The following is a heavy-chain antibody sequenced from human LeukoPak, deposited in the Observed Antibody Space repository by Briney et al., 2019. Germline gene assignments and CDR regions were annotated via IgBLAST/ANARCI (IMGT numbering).Heavy chain of an antibody. CDR2: IYSGGTT. J-gene: IGHJ4*02. CDR1: GFTVSSNY. D-gene: IGHD6-19*01. V-gene: IGHV3-53*01. CDR3: ARDYTGGWPFDY. Sequence: PGGSLRLSCAASGFTVSSNYMSWVRQAPGKGLEWVSVIYSGGTTYYADSVKGRFTISRDNSRDTLYPQMNSLRVEDTAVYYCARDYTGGWPFDYWGQGTLVTVSS.